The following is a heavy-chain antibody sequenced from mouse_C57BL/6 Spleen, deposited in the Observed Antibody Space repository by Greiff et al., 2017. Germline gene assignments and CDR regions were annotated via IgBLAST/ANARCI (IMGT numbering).Heavy chain of an antibody. CDR2: ISYDGSN. CDR1: GYSITSGYY. J-gene: IGHJ4*01. V-gene: IGHV3-6*01. CDR3: AYGSNYAMDY. D-gene: IGHD1-1*01. Sequence: ESGPGLVKPSQSLSLTCSVTGYSITSGYYWNWIRQFPGNKLEWMGYISYDGSNNYNPSLKNRISITRDTSTNQFFLKLNSVTTEDTATYYCAYGSNYAMDYWGQGTSVTVSS.